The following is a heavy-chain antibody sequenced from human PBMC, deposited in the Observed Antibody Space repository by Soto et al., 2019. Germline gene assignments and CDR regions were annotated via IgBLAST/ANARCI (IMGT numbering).Heavy chain of an antibody. Sequence: GGSLRLSCAASGFTVTSNYMNWVRQAPGKGLEWVSIIYSSGTTYYADSVKGRFTISRDKSKNTLYLQMRNLRAEDTAFYFCARVDTYDYYYAMDVWGQGTTVTVSS. CDR2: IYSSGTT. CDR3: ARVDTYDYYYAMDV. J-gene: IGHJ6*02. V-gene: IGHV3-53*01. CDR1: GFTVTSNY. D-gene: IGHD5-18*01.